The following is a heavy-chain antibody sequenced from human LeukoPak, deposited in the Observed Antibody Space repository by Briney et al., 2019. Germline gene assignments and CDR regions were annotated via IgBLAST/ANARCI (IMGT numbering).Heavy chain of an antibody. CDR3: VKRGRQGDYAYDY. D-gene: IGHD4-17*01. CDR1: GFTFGNYP. J-gene: IGHJ4*02. CDR2: ISTDGGST. V-gene: IGHV3-64D*06. Sequence: GGSLRLSCSASGFTFGNYPMHWVRQAPGKGLEYVSSISTDGGSTYYADSVKGRFTISRDNSKNTPNLQMSSLRGEDAAVYYCVKRGRQGDYAYDYWGQGPLVTVSS.